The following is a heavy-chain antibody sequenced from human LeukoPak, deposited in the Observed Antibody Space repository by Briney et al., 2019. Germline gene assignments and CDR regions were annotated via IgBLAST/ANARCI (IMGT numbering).Heavy chain of an antibody. CDR3: ARVSRCSGGSCYYFDY. Sequence: SETLPLTCTVSGGSISNYYWSWIRQPPGKGLEWIGYIYYSGSTNYNPSLKSRVTISVDTSKNQFSLKLSSVTAADTAVYYCARVSRCSGGSCYYFDYWGQGTRVTVSS. CDR1: GGSISNYY. V-gene: IGHV4-59*01. J-gene: IGHJ4*02. CDR2: IYYSGST. D-gene: IGHD2-15*01.